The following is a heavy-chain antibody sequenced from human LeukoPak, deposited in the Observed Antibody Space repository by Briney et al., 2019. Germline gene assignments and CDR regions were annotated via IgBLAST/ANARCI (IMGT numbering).Heavy chain of an antibody. Sequence: PGGSLRLSCAASGFTFINTWMNWVRQAPGKGLEWVGRIKSRTAGGTTDYAAPVKGRFTISRDDSKNTVYLQLNSLKTEDTGVYYCARDWYHAFDFWGQGTMVTVSS. J-gene: IGHJ3*01. CDR3: ARDWYHAFDF. CDR1: GFTFINTW. CDR2: IKSRTAGGTT. D-gene: IGHD3-9*01. V-gene: IGHV3-15*07.